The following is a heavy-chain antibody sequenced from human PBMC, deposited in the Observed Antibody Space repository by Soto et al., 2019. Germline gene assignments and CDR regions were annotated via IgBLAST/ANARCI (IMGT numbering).Heavy chain of an antibody. J-gene: IGHJ5*02. CDR1: GGSVSSGSYY. Sequence: SETLSLTCTVSGGSVSSGSYYWSWIRQPPGKGMEWIGYIYYSGSTNYNPSLKSRVTISVDTSKNQFSLKLSSVTAADTAVYYCARGVVRYCSSTSCSYNWFDPWGQGTLVTVSS. D-gene: IGHD2-2*01. CDR2: IYYSGST. V-gene: IGHV4-61*01. CDR3: ARGVVRYCSSTSCSYNWFDP.